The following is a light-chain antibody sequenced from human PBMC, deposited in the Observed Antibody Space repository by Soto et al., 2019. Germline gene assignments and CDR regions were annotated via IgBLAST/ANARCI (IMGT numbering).Light chain of an antibody. CDR3: QQLNSYPLT. CDR2: AAS. J-gene: IGKJ4*01. Sequence: DIQSTQSPSFLSVSVGDRVTITCRASQGISSYLAWYQQKPGKAPKLLIYAASTLQSGVPSRFSGSGSGTEFTLTISSLQPEDFATYYCQQLNSYPLTFGGGTKVDIK. V-gene: IGKV1-9*01. CDR1: QGISSY.